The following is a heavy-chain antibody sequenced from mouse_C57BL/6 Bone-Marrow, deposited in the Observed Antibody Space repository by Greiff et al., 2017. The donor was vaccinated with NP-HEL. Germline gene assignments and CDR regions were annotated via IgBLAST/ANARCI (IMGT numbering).Heavy chain of an antibody. CDR2: ISSGGSYT. J-gene: IGHJ3*01. V-gene: IGHV5-6*01. D-gene: IGHD2-3*01. CDR3: ARGYDPLFAY. Sequence: EVMLVESGGDLVKPGGSLKLSCAASGFTFSSYGMSWVRQTPDKRLEWVATISSGGSYTYYPDSVKGRFTISRDNAKNTLYLQMSSLKSEDTAMYYCARGYDPLFAYWGQGTLVTVAA. CDR1: GFTFSSYG.